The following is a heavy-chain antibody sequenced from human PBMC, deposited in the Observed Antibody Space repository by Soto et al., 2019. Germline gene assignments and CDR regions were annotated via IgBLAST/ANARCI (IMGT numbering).Heavy chain of an antibody. Sequence: GGSLRLSCAASGFTFSSYGMHWVRQAPGKGLEWVAVISYDGSNKYYADSVKGRFTISRDNSKNTLYLQMNSLRAEDTAVYYCARGGTAETYYYYYGMDVWGQGTTVTVSS. CDR1: GFTFSSYG. CDR2: ISYDGSNK. D-gene: IGHD1-1*01. J-gene: IGHJ6*02. V-gene: IGHV3-30*03. CDR3: ARGGTAETYYYYYGMDV.